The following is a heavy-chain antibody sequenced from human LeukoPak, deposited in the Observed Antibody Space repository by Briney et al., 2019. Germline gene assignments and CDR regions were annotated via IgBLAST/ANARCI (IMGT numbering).Heavy chain of an antibody. CDR1: GYTFTDYY. CDR3: ATAQEGAYGSGSQYYFDY. Sequence: GATVKISCKASGYTFTDYYMHWVQQAPGKGLEWMGRVDPEDGETIYAEKFQGRVTITADTSTDTAYMELSSLRSEDTAVYYCATAQEGAYGSGSQYYFDYWGQGTLVTVSS. CDR2: VDPEDGET. J-gene: IGHJ4*02. V-gene: IGHV1-69-2*01. D-gene: IGHD3-10*01.